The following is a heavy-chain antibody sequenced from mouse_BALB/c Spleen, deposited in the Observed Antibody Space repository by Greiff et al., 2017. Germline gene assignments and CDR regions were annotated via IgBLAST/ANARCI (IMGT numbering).Heavy chain of an antibody. Sequence: DLVKPGASVKLSCKASGYTFTSYWINWIKQRPGQGLEWIGRIAPGSGSTYYNEMFKGKATLTVDTSSSTAYIQLSSLSSVDSAVYFCARSGTYGNYPYAMDYWGQGTSVTVSS. CDR1: GYTFTSYW. V-gene: IGHV1S41*01. CDR2: IAPGSGST. D-gene: IGHD2-10*02. CDR3: ARSGTYGNYPYAMDY. J-gene: IGHJ4*01.